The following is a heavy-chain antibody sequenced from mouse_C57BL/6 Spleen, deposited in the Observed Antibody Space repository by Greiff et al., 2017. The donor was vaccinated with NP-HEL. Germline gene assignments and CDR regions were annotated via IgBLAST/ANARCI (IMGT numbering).Heavy chain of an antibody. J-gene: IGHJ1*03. Sequence: QVQLQQPGAELVMPGASVKLSCKASGYTFTSYWMHWVKQRPGQGLEWIGEIDPSDSYTNYNQKFKGKSTLTVDKSSSTAYMQLSRLTSEDSAVYYCARGRLGGFDVWGTGTTVTVSS. CDR1: GYTFTSYW. CDR2: IDPSDSYT. V-gene: IGHV1-69*01. CDR3: ARGRLGGFDV.